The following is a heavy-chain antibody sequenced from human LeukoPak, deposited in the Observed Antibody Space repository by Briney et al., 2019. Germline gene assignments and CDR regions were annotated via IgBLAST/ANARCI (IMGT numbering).Heavy chain of an antibody. V-gene: IGHV4-34*01. D-gene: IGHD6-6*01. CDR3: ATRSSTLAAARCFDD. CDR1: GESFSAYF. J-gene: IGHJ4*03. CDR2: IDHRGSS. Sequence: SETLSLTCAVHGESFSAYFWSWIRHVPGKGLEWIGEIDHRGSSNYNPPLKSRATISVDASKNHFSLSLTSVSAADTAVYYCATRSSTLAAARCFDDWGQGTVVTVSS.